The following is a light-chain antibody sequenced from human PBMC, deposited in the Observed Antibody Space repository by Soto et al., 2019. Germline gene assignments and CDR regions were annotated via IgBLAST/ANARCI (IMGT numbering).Light chain of an antibody. CDR1: QSVSSN. J-gene: IGKJ2*01. CDR3: QQYNNWPYT. CDR2: GAS. Sequence: EIVMTQSPATLSVSPGERATLSCSASQSVSSNLAWYQQKPGQAPRLLIYGASTRATGIPARFSGSGSGTEFTLTISSLQSEEFAVYYCQQYNNWPYTFGQGTKLEIK. V-gene: IGKV3-15*01.